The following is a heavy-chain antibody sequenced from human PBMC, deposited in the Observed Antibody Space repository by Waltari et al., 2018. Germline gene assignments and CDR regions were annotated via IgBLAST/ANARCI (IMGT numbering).Heavy chain of an antibody. D-gene: IGHD3-10*01. CDR3: AKPATPDYYGSGSYFDY. CDR2: ISGSGGST. Sequence: EVQLLESGGGLVQPGGSLRLSCAASGFTFSSYAMSWVRQAPGKGLEWVSAISGSGGSTYYADSVKGRFTISRDNSKNTLYLQMNSLRAEDTAVYYCAKPATPDYYGSGSYFDYWGQGTLVIVSS. J-gene: IGHJ4*02. V-gene: IGHV3-23*01. CDR1: GFTFSSYA.